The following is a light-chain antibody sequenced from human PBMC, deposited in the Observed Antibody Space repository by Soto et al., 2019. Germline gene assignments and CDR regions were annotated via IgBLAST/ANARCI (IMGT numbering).Light chain of an antibody. CDR3: CAYTRSSTRV. CDR1: SSDVGGYNY. CDR2: EVS. Sequence: QSVLTQPASVSWSPGQSITISCTGTSSDVGGYNYVSWYQQHPGKAPKLIIYEVSNRPSGVSNRFSGSKSGNTASLTISGLQAEDEADYYWCAYTRSSTRVFGGGTKLTVL. V-gene: IGLV2-14*01. J-gene: IGLJ3*02.